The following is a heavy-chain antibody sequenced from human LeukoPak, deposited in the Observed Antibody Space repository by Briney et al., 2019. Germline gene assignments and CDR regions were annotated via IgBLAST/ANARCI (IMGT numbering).Heavy chain of an antibody. D-gene: IGHD2-21*01. V-gene: IGHV3-30*02. J-gene: IGHJ3*02. CDR3: AVRCGGDCPRADAFDI. Sequence: GGPLRLACAASWFNFCSYVMHWVRPAPGKGLEWVAFIRYCGRKKYYAASVQGRFTTSRDNSKNTLYLQRSSVWAADTAVYYCAVRCGGDCPRADAFDIWGQGTLVTVSS. CDR1: WFNFCSYV. CDR2: IRYCGRKK.